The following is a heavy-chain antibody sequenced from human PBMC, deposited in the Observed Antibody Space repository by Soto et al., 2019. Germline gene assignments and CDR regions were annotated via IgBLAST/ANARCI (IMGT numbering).Heavy chain of an antibody. CDR3: AKPGTNTPYYDFWSGQGY. Sequence: GGSLRLSCAASGFTFSSYAMSWVRQAPGKGLEWVSAISGSGGSTYYADSVKGRFTISRDNSKNTLYLQMNSLRAEDTAVYYCAKPGTNTPYYDFWSGQGYWGQGTLVTVSS. J-gene: IGHJ4*02. CDR2: ISGSGGST. V-gene: IGHV3-23*01. D-gene: IGHD3-3*01. CDR1: GFTFSSYA.